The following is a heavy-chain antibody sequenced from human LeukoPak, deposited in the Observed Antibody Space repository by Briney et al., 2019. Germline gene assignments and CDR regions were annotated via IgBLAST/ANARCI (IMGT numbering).Heavy chain of an antibody. D-gene: IGHD3-3*01. CDR1: GYTFTSYV. Sequence: ASVKVSCKASGYTFTSYVISWVRQAPGQGLEWMGWINSYNGNTHYAQKIHGRVTMTTDTSTTTAYMELRSLRSDDSALYYCARSGSSGEDRFLEWLLYGFWGQGTLVTVSS. J-gene: IGHJ4*02. V-gene: IGHV1-18*04. CDR2: INSYNGNT. CDR3: ARSGSSGEDRFLEWLLYGF.